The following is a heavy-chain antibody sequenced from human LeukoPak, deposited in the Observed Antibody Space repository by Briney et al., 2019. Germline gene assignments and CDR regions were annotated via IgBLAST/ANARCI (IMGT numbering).Heavy chain of an antibody. D-gene: IGHD1-26*01. CDR1: GFTFDDYA. V-gene: IGHV3-9*01. J-gene: IGHJ6*02. Sequence: GGSLRLSCAASGFTFDDYAMHWVRQAPGKGLEWVSGISWNSGSIGYADSVKGRFTISRDNAKNSLYLQMNSLKTEDTAVYYCTRDSALLGNYYYGMDVWGQGTTVTVSS. CDR3: TRDSALLGNYYYGMDV. CDR2: ISWNSGSI.